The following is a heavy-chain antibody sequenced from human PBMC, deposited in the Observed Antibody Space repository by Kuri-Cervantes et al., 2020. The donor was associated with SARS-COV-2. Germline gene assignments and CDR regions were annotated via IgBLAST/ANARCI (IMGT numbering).Heavy chain of an antibody. D-gene: IGHD5-18*01. CDR1: GDSISSGSYY. CDR2: FYYSGST. V-gene: IGHV4-39*01. CDR3: ASFFFGDPAFDHREETPMVNLPIYYYYLMDV. Sequence: SETLSLTCTVSGDSISSGSYYWGWIRQPPGKGLEYIGSFYYSGSTYYNPSLKSRLTISVDTSKNQFSLNLSSVTAADTAVYYCASFFFGDPAFDHREETPMVNLPIYYYYLMDVWGPGTMVTVSS. J-gene: IGHJ6*02.